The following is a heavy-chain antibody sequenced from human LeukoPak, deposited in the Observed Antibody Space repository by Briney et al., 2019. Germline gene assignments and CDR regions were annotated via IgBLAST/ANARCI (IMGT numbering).Heavy chain of an antibody. J-gene: IGHJ4*02. CDR3: ARGPYYDGSGYDFDY. CDR2: ISYAGSKI. V-gene: IGHV3-30-3*01. D-gene: IGHD3-22*01. CDR1: GFTFSYYP. Sequence: GGSLRLSCAASGFTFSYYPMHWVRQAPGKGPEWVATISYAGSKIYYADSVKGRFTISRDNSKNTLYLQMNSLRTEDTAVYYCARGPYYDGSGYDFDYWGQGTLVTVSS.